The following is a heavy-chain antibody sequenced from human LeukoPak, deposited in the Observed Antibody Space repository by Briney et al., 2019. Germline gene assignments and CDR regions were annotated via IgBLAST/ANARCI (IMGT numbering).Heavy chain of an antibody. V-gene: IGHV4-59*01. CDR2: IYYSGST. CDR3: ARDCGGNYGSYYFDY. Sequence: SETLSLTCTVSGGSISSYYWSWIRQPPGKGLEWIGYIYYSGSTNYNPSLKSRVTISVDTSKNQFSLKLSSVTAADTAVYYCARDCGGNYGSYYFDYWGQETLVTVPS. CDR1: GGSISSYY. D-gene: IGHD2-21*01. J-gene: IGHJ4*02.